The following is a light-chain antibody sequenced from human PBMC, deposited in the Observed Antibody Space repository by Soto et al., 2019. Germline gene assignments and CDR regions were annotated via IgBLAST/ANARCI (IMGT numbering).Light chain of an antibody. CDR3: QQCNDWPHT. CDR1: QSVSTN. Sequence: EIVMTQSPATLSVSPGERATLSCRASQSVSTNLAWYQQKPGQAPRLLIYGASTRATGIPARFSGRGSGTEFTITISSLQSEDCAVYYCQQCNDWPHTFGQGTKLEIK. CDR2: GAS. J-gene: IGKJ2*01. V-gene: IGKV3-15*01.